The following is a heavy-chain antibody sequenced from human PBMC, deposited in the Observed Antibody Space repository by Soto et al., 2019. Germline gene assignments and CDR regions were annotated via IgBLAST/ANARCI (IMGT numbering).Heavy chain of an antibody. CDR3: AREGKPTYDFWSGPPHSSYYYYGMDV. J-gene: IGHJ6*02. D-gene: IGHD3-3*01. CDR2: IGTAGDT. CDR1: GFTFSSYD. V-gene: IGHV3-13*01. Sequence: GGSLRLSCAASGFTFSSYDMHWVRQATGKGLEWVSAIGTAGDTYYPGSVKGRFTISRENAKNSLYLQMNSLRAGDTAVYYCAREGKPTYDFWSGPPHSSYYYYGMDVWGQGTTVTVSS.